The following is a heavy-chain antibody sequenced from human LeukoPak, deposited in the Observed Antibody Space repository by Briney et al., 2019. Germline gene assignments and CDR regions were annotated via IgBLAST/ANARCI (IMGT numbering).Heavy chain of an antibody. CDR3: ARDGALDL. CDR1: GYIFTDYY. Sequence: ASVKVSCKASGYIFTDYYMHWVRQAPGQGLEWMGWINPNSGVINYAQKFQGRVTMTRDSSVNTVYMELSSVRSDDTAVYYCARDGALDLWGQGTMVIVAS. V-gene: IGHV1-2*02. J-gene: IGHJ3*01. CDR2: INPNSGVI.